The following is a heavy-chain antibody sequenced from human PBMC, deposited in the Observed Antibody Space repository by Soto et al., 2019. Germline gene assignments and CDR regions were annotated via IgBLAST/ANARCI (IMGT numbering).Heavy chain of an antibody. J-gene: IGHJ3*02. CDR1: GFTVYSYV. CDR3: AGRDDHDAFDI. V-gene: IGHV3-30*04. D-gene: IGHD3-16*01. CDR2: ISNDGSHE. Sequence: AGSLRLSRAPSGFTVYSYVMHWVRQAPGKGLEWVAVISNDGSHENYADSVKGRFTISRDNSKNTLYLQMNSLRVEDTAVYYCAGRDDHDAFDIWGQGPMVTGSS.